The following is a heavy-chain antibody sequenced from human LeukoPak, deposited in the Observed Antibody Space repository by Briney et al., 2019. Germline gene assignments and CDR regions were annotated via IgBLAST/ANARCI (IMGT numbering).Heavy chain of an antibody. J-gene: IGHJ4*02. CDR1: GGSFSGYY. Sequence: SETLSLTCAVYGGSFSGYYWSWIRQPPGKGLEWIGEINHSGSTNYNPSLKSRVTISVDTSKNQFSLKLSSVTAADTAVYCCARLEEGFDYWGQGTLVTVSS. V-gene: IGHV4-34*01. CDR2: INHSGST. CDR3: ARLEEGFDY.